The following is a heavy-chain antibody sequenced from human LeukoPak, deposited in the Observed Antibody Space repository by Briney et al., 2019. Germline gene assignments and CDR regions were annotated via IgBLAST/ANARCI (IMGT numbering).Heavy chain of an antibody. D-gene: IGHD2-2*01. CDR1: GFTFSSYG. CDR2: IRYDGSNK. CDR3: AKDTYCSSTSCYDAGPDY. Sequence: GGSLRLSCAASGFTFSSYGMHWVRQAPGKGLEWVAFIRYDGSNKYYADSVKGRFTISRDNSKNTLYLQMNSLRAEDTAVYYCAKDTYCSSTSCYDAGPDYWGQGTLVTVSS. V-gene: IGHV3-30*02. J-gene: IGHJ4*02.